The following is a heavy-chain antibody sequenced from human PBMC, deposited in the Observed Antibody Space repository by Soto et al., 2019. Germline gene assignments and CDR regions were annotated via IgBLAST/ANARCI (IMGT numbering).Heavy chain of an antibody. CDR1: GGPISSSNW. CDR3: ARDPVDPRGSDY. CDR2: IYHSGST. J-gene: IGHJ4*02. D-gene: IGHD2-15*01. V-gene: IGHV4-4*02. Sequence: QVQLQESGPGLVKPSGTLSLTCAVSGGPISSSNWWSWVRQPPGKGLEWIGEIYHSGSTNDNPSLMSRVTIAVDESQNRFSRKLSSVTAAETAVDYCARDPVDPRGSDYWGQGTLVTVSS.